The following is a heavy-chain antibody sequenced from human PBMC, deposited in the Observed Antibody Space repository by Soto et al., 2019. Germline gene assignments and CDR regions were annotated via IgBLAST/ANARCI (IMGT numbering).Heavy chain of an antibody. V-gene: IGHV3-33*01. CDR1: GFTFSSYG. CDR2: IWYDGSNK. J-gene: IGHJ4*02. CDR3: ASSPRLMVYAIGY. D-gene: IGHD2-8*01. Sequence: PGGSLRLSCAASGFTFSSYGMHWVRQAPGKGLEWVAVIWYDGSNKYYADSVKGRFTISRDNSKNTLYLQMNSLRAEDTAVYYCASSPRLMVYAIGYWGQGTLVTVSS.